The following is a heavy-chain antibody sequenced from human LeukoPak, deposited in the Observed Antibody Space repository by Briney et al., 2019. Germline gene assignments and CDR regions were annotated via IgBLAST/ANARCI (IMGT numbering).Heavy chain of an antibody. CDR1: GGSFSGYY. CDR3: ARAIPYCSGGSCYFNYYGMDV. J-gene: IGHJ6*02. D-gene: IGHD2-15*01. V-gene: IGHV4-34*01. Sequence: SETLSLTCAVSGGSFSGYYWSRIRQPPGKGLEWIGEINHSGSTNYNPSLKSRVTISVDTSKNQFSLKLSSVTAADTAVYYCARAIPYCSGGSCYFNYYGMDVWGQGTTVTVSS. CDR2: INHSGST.